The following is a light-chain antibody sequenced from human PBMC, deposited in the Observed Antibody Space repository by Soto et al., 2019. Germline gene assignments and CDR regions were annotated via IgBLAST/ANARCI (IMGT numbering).Light chain of an antibody. J-gene: IGKJ4*01. Sequence: EIVMTQSPATLSVSPGERATLSCRTSQSVNIYLAWYQQKPGQAPRLLIFVASSRATGIPARFSGSGSETEFNLTISSLQSEDVAVYFCQQYDDWLRITFGGGTQVESK. CDR2: VAS. CDR1: QSVNIY. V-gene: IGKV3-15*01. CDR3: QQYDDWLRIT.